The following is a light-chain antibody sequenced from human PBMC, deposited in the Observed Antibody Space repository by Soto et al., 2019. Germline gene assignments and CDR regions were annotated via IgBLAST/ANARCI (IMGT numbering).Light chain of an antibody. J-gene: IGKJ1*01. V-gene: IGKV1-5*03. Sequence: DIQMTQSPSTLSASVGDRVTITCRASQSIGIWLAWYQQKPGKAPNILIYKASILDSRVPTRFSGGGSRTAFNLTISSLQPDYFPPYYCQPRGTFGQGTKVEIK. CDR1: QSIGIW. CDR3: QPRGT. CDR2: KAS.